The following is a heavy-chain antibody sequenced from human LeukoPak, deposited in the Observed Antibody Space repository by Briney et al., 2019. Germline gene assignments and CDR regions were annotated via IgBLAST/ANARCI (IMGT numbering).Heavy chain of an antibody. CDR1: GYTFTGYY. CDR3: ARASGYSSSSLDY. D-gene: IGHD6-6*01. CDR2: INPNSGGT. Sequence: ASVKVSCKASGYTFTGYYMHWVRQAPGQGLEWMGWINPNSGGTNYAQKFQGRVTMTTDTSTSTAYMELRSLRSDDTAVYYCARASGYSSSSLDYWGQGTLVTVSS. J-gene: IGHJ4*02. V-gene: IGHV1-2*02.